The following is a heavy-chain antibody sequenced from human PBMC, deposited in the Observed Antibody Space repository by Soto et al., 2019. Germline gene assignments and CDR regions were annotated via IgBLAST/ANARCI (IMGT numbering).Heavy chain of an antibody. CDR1: GGSFSGYY. J-gene: IGHJ4*02. V-gene: IGHV4-34*01. CDR3: ARYYCGTSCYYFEH. CDR2: INHSGST. Sequence: PSETLSLTCAVYGGSFSGYYWTWIRQPPGTGLEWIGEINHSGSTNYNPSLKSRVTISVDTSKNQFSLKLTSVTAADTAVYYCARYYCGTSCYYFEHWGQGTLVTVSS. D-gene: IGHD2-2*01.